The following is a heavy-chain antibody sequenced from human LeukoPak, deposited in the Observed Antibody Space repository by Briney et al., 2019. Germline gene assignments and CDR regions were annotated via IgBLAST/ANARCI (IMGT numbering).Heavy chain of an antibody. V-gene: IGHV3-48*03. CDR3: ARLVYYYYYMDV. J-gene: IGHJ6*03. Sequence: HPGGSLRLSCAASGFTFSSYEMNWVRQAPGKGLEWVSYISSSGSTIYYADSVKGRFTISRDNAKNSLYLQMNSLRAEDTAVYYCARLVYYYYYMDVWGKGTTVTVSS. CDR1: GFTFSSYE. CDR2: ISSSGSTI.